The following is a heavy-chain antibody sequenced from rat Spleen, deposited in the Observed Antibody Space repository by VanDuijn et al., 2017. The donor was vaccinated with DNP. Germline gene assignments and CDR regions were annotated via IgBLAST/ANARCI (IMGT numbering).Heavy chain of an antibody. V-gene: IGHV5-27*01. CDR3: TVLNTSDYYYTMDA. CDR1: GFTFSNYY. J-gene: IGHJ4*01. Sequence: EVQLVESGGGLVQPGRSLKLSCAASGFTFSNYYMAWVRQAPKKGLEWVATISTSGSRTYYPDSVKGRFTISRDNANGTLYLQMDNLRSEDTATYYCTVLNTSDYYYTMDAWCQGTSVTVSS. D-gene: IGHD1-6*01. CDR2: ISTSGSRT.